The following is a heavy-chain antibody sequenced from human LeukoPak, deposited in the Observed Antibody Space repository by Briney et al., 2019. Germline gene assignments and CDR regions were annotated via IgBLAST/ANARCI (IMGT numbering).Heavy chain of an antibody. CDR1: GFIFGDHA. D-gene: IGHD3-10*01. J-gene: IGHJ6*02. CDR3: TRGPILLWIHNGMDV. V-gene: IGHV3-49*04. CDR2: IRSKAYGATT. Sequence: GGSLRLSCIASGFIFGDHAMSWVRQAPGKGLEWVGFIRSKAYGATTEYAASVKVRFTISRDDSKGIAYLQMNNLNTEDTALYYCTRGPILLWIHNGMDVWGHGTTVTVSS.